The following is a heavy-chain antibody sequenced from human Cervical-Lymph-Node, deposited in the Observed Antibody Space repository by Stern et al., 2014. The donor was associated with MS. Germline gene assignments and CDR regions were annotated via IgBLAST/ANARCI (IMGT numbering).Heavy chain of an antibody. CDR2: IHYSGST. J-gene: IGHJ4*02. D-gene: IGHD3-16*01. CDR1: GGSISTTGYY. Sequence: VQLLESGPGLVKPSQTLSLTCTVSGGSISTTGYYWSWIRQHPGKGLEWIGYIHYSGSTYYNPSLKSRGTISVDTSKNQFSLKLSSVTAADTALYYCARSDRLWGSFDYWGQGSLVTVSS. V-gene: IGHV4-31*03. CDR3: ARSDRLWGSFDY.